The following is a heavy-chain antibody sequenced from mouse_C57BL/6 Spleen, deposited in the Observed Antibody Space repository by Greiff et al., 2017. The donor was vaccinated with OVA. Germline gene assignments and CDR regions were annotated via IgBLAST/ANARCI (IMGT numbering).Heavy chain of an antibody. Sequence: DVMLVESGGGLVQPGGSMKLSCAASGFTFSDAWMDWVRQSPEKGLEWVAEIRNKANNHASYYAESVKGRFTISRDDSKSSVYLQMNSLRAEDTGIYYVTWGGDYGYESWFAYWGQGTLVTVSA. CDR3: TWGGDYGYESWFAY. D-gene: IGHD2-2*01. V-gene: IGHV6-6*01. CDR1: GFTFSDAW. CDR2: IRNKANNHAS. J-gene: IGHJ3*01.